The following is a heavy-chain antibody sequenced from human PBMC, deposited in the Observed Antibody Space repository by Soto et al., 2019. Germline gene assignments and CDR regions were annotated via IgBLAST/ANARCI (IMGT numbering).Heavy chain of an antibody. J-gene: IGHJ3*02. CDR3: ASRVGIDAFDI. CDR2: MSYSGNT. D-gene: IGHD2-15*01. V-gene: IGHV4-59*08. CDR1: GGSISTYY. Sequence: SETLSLTCTVSGGSISTYYWSWIRQPPGKGLEWIGYMSYSGNTNYNPSLMSRVTISEDTSQNQFSLKLSSVTAADTAVYFCASRVGIDAFDIWGQGTMVTVS.